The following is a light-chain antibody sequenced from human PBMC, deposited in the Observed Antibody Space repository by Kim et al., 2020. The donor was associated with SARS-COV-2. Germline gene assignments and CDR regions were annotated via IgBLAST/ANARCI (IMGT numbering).Light chain of an antibody. Sequence: SVSPGQAANISGSGDKSGNNYAWWNKQKPGQSPVLVVYPTSKRPAGIPERFSGSKSGNTATLTISGTQTMDDADYYCQAWDSSTVIFGGGTQLTVL. CDR2: PTS. V-gene: IGLV3-1*01. CDR1: KSGNNY. CDR3: QAWDSSTVI. J-gene: IGLJ2*01.